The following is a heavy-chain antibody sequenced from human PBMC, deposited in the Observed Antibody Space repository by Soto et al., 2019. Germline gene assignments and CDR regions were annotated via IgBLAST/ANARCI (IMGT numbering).Heavy chain of an antibody. J-gene: IGHJ4*02. CDR1: GFTFSSYG. CDR3: AKGGTLGYSYGYLDY. CDR2: ISYDGSNK. Sequence: QVQLVESGGGVVQPGRSLRLSCAASGFTFSSYGMHWVRQAPGKGLEWVAVISYDGSNKYYADSVKGRFTISRDSSKNTLYLQMNSLRAEDTAVYYCAKGGTLGYSYGYLDYWGQGTLVTVSS. D-gene: IGHD5-18*01. V-gene: IGHV3-30*18.